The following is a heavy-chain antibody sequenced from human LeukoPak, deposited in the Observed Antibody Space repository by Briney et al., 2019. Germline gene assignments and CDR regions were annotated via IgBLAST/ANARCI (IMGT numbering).Heavy chain of an antibody. D-gene: IGHD1-1*01. J-gene: IGHJ4*02. CDR1: GFACNRSW. CDR3: AIWTSVNY. Sequence: GGSLRLSCAASGFACNRSWMNWVRQAPGKGLEWVANMDPSGSQKRYVDSVKGRFIISKDNPGASLYLDMYNLRAEDTAIYYCAIWTSVNYWGQGTLVTVSS. V-gene: IGHV3-7*01. CDR2: MDPSGSQK.